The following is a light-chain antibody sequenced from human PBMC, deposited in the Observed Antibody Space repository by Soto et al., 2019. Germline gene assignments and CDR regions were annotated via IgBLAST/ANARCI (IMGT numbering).Light chain of an antibody. V-gene: IGKV1-39*01. CDR1: QSISRY. CDR3: QQSYSTF. J-gene: IGKJ2*01. Sequence: DIQMTQSPSSLSASVGDRVTITCRASQSISRYLNWYQQKPGKAPKLLIYAASSLQSGVPSRFSGSGSGTDFTLTISSLQPEDFATYYCQQSYSTFFGQGTKLEIK. CDR2: AAS.